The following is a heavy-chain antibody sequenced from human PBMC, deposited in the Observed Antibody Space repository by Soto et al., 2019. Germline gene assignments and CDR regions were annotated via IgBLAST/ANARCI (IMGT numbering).Heavy chain of an antibody. J-gene: IGHJ6*02. CDR1: GGSISSYY. V-gene: IGHV4-59*01. CDR3: ARAAHDILTGSYGMDV. D-gene: IGHD3-9*01. Sequence: TSETLSLTCTVSGGSISSYYWSWIRQPPGKGLEWIGYIYYSGSTNYNPSLKSRVTISVDTSKNQFSLKLSSVTAADTAVYYCARAAHDILTGSYGMDVWGQGTTVTVSS. CDR2: IYYSGST.